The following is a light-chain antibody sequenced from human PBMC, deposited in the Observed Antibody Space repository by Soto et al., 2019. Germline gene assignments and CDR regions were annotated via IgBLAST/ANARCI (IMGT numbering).Light chain of an antibody. CDR1: SNDVGAYTY. J-gene: IGLJ1*01. Sequence: QSALTQPASVSGSPGQSITISCTGTSNDVGAYTYVSWYQQYPGKAPKVMIYEVSNRPAGVSNRFSGSKSGNTASLTISGLKAEDEADYYCAAYASTSFGVFGTGTKVTVL. V-gene: IGLV2-14*01. CDR3: AAYASTSFGV. CDR2: EVS.